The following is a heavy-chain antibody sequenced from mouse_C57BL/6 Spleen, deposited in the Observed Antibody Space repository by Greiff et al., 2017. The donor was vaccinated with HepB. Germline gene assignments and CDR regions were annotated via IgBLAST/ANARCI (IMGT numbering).Heavy chain of an antibody. V-gene: IGHV1-52*01. CDR2: IDPSDSET. CDR3: ARASYGSSLFAY. CDR1: GYTFTSYW. J-gene: IGHJ3*01. Sequence: VQLQQPGAELVRPGSSVKLSCKASGYTFTSYWMHWVKQRPIQGLEWIGNIDPSDSETHYNQKFKDKATLTVDKSSSTAYMQLSSLTSEDSAVYYCARASYGSSLFAYWGQGTLVTVSA. D-gene: IGHD1-1*01.